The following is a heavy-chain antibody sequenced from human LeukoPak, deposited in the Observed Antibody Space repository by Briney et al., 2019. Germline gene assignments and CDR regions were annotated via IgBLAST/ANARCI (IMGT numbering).Heavy chain of an antibody. D-gene: IGHD2-2*01. CDR3: ARAVRYQLLPDY. V-gene: IGHV1-8*01. J-gene: IGHJ4*02. CDR1: VYIFSNYD. CDR2: MNPKSGNT. Sequence: ASVKVSCKASVYIFSNYDISWVRQATGQGLEWMGWMNPKSGNTGYALQFQGRVTFSTDTSITTAYMEMSSVRSDDTAVYYCARAVRYQLLPDYWGQGTLVSVSS.